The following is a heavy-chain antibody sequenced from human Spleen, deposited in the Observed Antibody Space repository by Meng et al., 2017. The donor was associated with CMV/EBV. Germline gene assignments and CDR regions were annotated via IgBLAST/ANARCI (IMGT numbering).Heavy chain of an antibody. J-gene: IGHJ6*02. Sequence: GESLKISCVASGFTFGSYAIHWVRQAPGKGLEWVAVVSYDGSNKYFADSVKGRFTISRDNSKNTLYLQMKSLRVEDTAVYYCARDQGGANSPYYYYCVDVWGQGTTVTV. CDR1: GFTFGSYA. V-gene: IGHV3-30-3*01. D-gene: IGHD3-16*01. CDR3: ARDQGGANSPYYYYCVDV. CDR2: VSYDGSNK.